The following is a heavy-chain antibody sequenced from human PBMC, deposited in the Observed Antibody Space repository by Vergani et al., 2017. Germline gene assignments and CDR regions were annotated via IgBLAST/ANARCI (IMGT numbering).Heavy chain of an antibody. J-gene: IGHJ5*02. CDR1: GASIRSSNYY. CDR3: ARHSTVEWLVKLGWIDP. CDR2: IYYSGGT. D-gene: IGHD6-19*01. V-gene: IGHV4-39*01. Sequence: QLQLQESGPGLVKPSATLSLTCSVSGASIRSSNYYWGWIRQPPGKGLEWIASIYYSGGTYYNPSLKSRVTISVYTSKNQFSLKLSSVTAADTAVYFCARHSTVEWLVKLGWIDPWGQGILVTVSS.